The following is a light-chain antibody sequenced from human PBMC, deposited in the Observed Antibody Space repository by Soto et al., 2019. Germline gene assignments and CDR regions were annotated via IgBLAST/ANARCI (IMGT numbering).Light chain of an antibody. CDR3: QQYENLPT. V-gene: IGKV1-5*03. Sequence: DIQMTQSPSTLSASVGDRVTITCRASQSISSWLAWYQQKPGKAPNLLIHKASHLESGVPSRFRGSGSGTDFTFTISRLQPEDIATYYCQQYENLPTFGQGTRLEIK. CDR1: QSISSW. J-gene: IGKJ5*01. CDR2: KAS.